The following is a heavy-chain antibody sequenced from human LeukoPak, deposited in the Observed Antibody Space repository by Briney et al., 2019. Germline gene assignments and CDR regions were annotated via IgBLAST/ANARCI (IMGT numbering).Heavy chain of an antibody. CDR1: GFTFSSYS. Sequence: GGSLRLSCAASGFTFSSYSMNWVRQAPGKGLEWVSYISSSSSTIYYADSVKGRFTISRGNAKNSLYLQMNSLRAEDTAVYYCARDRRTTGTTYAFDIWGQGTMVTVSS. CDR2: ISSSSSTI. D-gene: IGHD1-1*01. V-gene: IGHV3-48*01. CDR3: ARDRRTTGTTYAFDI. J-gene: IGHJ3*02.